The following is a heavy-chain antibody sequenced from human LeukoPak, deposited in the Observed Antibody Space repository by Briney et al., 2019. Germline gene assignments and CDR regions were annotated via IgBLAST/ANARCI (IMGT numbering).Heavy chain of an antibody. CDR3: VGGSYAY. D-gene: IGHD1-26*01. J-gene: IGHJ4*02. Sequence: GGSLRLSCAASGFRFNEYAMHWVRQAPGKGLEWVAVLSYDGTNIHYVDSVKGRFTISRDNSKNTLYLQMNSLRTEDTAIYYCVGGSYAYWGQGNLVTASS. V-gene: IGHV3-30-3*01. CDR1: GFRFNEYA. CDR2: LSYDGTNI.